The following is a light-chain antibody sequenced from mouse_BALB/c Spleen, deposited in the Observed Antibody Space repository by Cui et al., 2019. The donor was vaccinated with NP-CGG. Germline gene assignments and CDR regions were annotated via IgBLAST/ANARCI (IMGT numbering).Light chain of an antibody. Sequence: QAVVTQESALTTSPGETVTFTCRSSTRAVTTSNYANWVQEKPDHLFTGLIGGTNNRAPGVPARFSGSLIGDKAALTITGAQTEDEAIYFCALWYSNHWVFGGGTKLTVL. CDR1: TRAVTTSNY. V-gene: IGLV1*01. CDR3: ALWYSNHWV. CDR2: GTN. J-gene: IGLJ1*01.